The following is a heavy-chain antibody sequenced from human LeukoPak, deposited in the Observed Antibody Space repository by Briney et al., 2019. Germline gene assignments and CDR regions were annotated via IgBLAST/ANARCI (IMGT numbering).Heavy chain of an antibody. CDR2: IIPIFGTA. J-gene: IGHJ4*02. D-gene: IGHD1-7*01. Sequence: SVKVSFKASRGTFSSYAISWVRQAPGQGLEWLGGIIPIFGTANYAQKFQGRVTITTDESTSTAYMELSSLRSEDTAVYYCAREGVDNWNYEGFDYWGQGTLVTVSS. CDR3: AREGVDNWNYEGFDY. V-gene: IGHV1-69*05. CDR1: RGTFSSYA.